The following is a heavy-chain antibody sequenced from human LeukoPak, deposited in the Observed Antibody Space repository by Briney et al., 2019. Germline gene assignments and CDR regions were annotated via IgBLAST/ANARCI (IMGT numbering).Heavy chain of an antibody. D-gene: IGHD3-10*01. V-gene: IGHV3-53*01. J-gene: IGHJ6*02. CDR2: IYSGGST. CDR1: GFTVSSNY. Sequence: PGGSLRLSCAASGFTVSSNYMSWVRQAPGKGLEWVSVIYSGGSTYYADSVKGRFTISRDNSKNTLYLQMNSLRAEDTAVYYCARVLWFGESLPDYYYGMDVWGQGTTVTVSS. CDR3: ARVLWFGESLPDYYYGMDV.